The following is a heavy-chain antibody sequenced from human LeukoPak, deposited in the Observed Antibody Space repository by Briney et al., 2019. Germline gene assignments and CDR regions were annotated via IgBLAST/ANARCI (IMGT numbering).Heavy chain of an antibody. CDR2: FYYSGNT. Sequence: SETLSLTCTVSGGSVSSSSYYWGWIRQPPGKGLEWIGSFYYSGNTYYNPSLKSRVTISVDTSKNQFSLKLSSVTAADTAVYYCAVGRLWFGETRDYYYYMDVWGKGTTVTVSS. J-gene: IGHJ6*03. D-gene: IGHD3-10*01. CDR3: AVGRLWFGETRDYYYYMDV. CDR1: GGSVSSSSYY. V-gene: IGHV4-39*07.